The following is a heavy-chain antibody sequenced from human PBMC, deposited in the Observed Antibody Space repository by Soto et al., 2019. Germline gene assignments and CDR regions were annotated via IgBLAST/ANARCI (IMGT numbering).Heavy chain of an antibody. Sequence: QVQLQESGPGLVKPSQTLSLTCTVSGGSISSGGYYWSWIRQHPGKGLEWIGYIYYSGSTYYNPSLKRRVTISVDTSKNQFSLKLSSVTAADTAVYYCARGHDFWSGYSSYFDYWGQGTLVTVSS. CDR1: GGSISSGGYY. J-gene: IGHJ4*02. D-gene: IGHD3-3*01. CDR2: IYYSGST. V-gene: IGHV4-31*03. CDR3: ARGHDFWSGYSSYFDY.